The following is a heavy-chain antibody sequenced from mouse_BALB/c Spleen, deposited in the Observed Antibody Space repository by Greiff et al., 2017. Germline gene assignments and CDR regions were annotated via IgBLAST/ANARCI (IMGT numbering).Heavy chain of an antibody. CDR3: ANDYDGYPDWFAY. J-gene: IGHJ3*01. CDR2: ISSGGST. Sequence: VKLMESGGGLVKPGGSLKLSCAASGFTFSSYAMSWVRQTPEKRLEWVASISSGGSTYYPDSVKGRFTISRDNARNILYLQMSSLRSEDTAMYYCANDYDGYPDWFAYWGQGTLVTVSA. CDR1: GFTFSSYA. V-gene: IGHV5-6-5*01. D-gene: IGHD2-3*01.